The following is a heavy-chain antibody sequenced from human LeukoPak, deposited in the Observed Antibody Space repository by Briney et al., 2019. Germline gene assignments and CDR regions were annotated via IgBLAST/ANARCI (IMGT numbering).Heavy chain of an antibody. Sequence: GGSLRLSCAASGFTFSDYYMSWIRQAPGKGLEWVSYISSSVNIIYYADSVKGRFTISRDNAKNSLYLQMNSLRAEDTAVYYCARLARWAYYFDYWGQGTLVTVSS. CDR3: ARLARWAYYFDY. V-gene: IGHV3-11*01. J-gene: IGHJ4*02. CDR1: GFTFSDYY. CDR2: ISSSVNII. D-gene: IGHD1-26*01.